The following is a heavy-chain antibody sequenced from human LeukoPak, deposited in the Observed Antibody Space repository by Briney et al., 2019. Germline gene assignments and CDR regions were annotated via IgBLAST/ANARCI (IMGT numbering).Heavy chain of an antibody. D-gene: IGHD3-3*01. CDR3: ARDRWVTIFGVVTQLNWFDP. CDR2: ISAYNGNT. CDR1: GYTFTSYG. J-gene: IGHJ5*02. Sequence: ASVKVSCKASGYTFTSYGISWVRQAPGQGLEWMGRISAYNGNTNYAQKLQGRVTMTTDTPTSTAYMELRSLRSDDTAVYYCARDRWVTIFGVVTQLNWFDPWGQGTLVTVSS. V-gene: IGHV1-18*01.